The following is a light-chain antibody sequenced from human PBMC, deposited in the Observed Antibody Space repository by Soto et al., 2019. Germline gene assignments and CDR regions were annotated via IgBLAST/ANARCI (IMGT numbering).Light chain of an antibody. J-gene: IGKJ5*01. V-gene: IGKV3-11*01. Sequence: EIVLTQSPATLSLSPGEGATLSCRASQNIYNYLAWYQQKPGQAPRLLIYDASNRATGIPARFSGGGSGTDFTLTIDNLEPEDFAIYYCQQRSNWPPITFGQGTRLEIK. CDR3: QQRSNWPPIT. CDR1: QNIYNY. CDR2: DAS.